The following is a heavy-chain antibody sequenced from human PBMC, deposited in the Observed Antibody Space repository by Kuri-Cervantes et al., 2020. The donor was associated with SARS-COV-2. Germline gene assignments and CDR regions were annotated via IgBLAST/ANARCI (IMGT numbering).Heavy chain of an antibody. CDR3: ARGFGSSSWKTRYYYYMDV. CDR1: GGSISSYY. V-gene: IGHV4-59*05. Sequence: GSLRLSCTVSGGSISSYYWSWIRQPPGKGLEWIGSIYYSGSTYYNPSLKSRVTISVDTSKNQFSLKLSSVTAADTAVYYCARGFGSSSWKTRYYYYMDVWGKGTTVTVSS. D-gene: IGHD6-13*01. CDR2: IYYSGST. J-gene: IGHJ6*03.